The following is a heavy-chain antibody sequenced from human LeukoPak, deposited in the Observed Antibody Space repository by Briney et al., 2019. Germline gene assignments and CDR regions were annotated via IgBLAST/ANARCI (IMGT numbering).Heavy chain of an antibody. J-gene: IGHJ5*02. Sequence: SETLSLTCTVSGGSISSYYWSWIRQPPGKGLEWIGYIYYSGSTNYNPSLKSRVTISVDTSKNQFSLKLSSVAAADTAVYYCARGYKGSIAARFSWFDPWGQGTLVTVSS. CDR2: IYYSGST. CDR3: ARGYKGSIAARFSWFDP. D-gene: IGHD6-6*01. V-gene: IGHV4-59*12. CDR1: GGSISSYY.